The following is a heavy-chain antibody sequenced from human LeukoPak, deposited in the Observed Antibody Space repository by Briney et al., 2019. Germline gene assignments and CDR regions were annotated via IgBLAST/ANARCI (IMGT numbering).Heavy chain of an antibody. Sequence: PSETLSLTCTVSGGSISSGSYYWSWIRQPAGKGLEWIGRIYTSGSTNYNPSLKSRVTVSVDTSKNQFSLKLSSVTAADTAVYYCAREIPNSYDFWSGYYYYYYMDVWGKGTTVTVSS. J-gene: IGHJ6*03. D-gene: IGHD3-3*01. CDR2: IYTSGST. CDR3: AREIPNSYDFWSGYYYYYYMDV. CDR1: GGSISSGSYY. V-gene: IGHV4-61*02.